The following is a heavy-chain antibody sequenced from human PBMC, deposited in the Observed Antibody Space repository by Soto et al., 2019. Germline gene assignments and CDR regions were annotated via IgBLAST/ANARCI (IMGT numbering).Heavy chain of an antibody. V-gene: IGHV4-34*01. J-gene: IGHJ5*02. Sequence: PSETLSLTCAVYGGSFSGYYWSWIRQPPGKGLEWIGEINHSGSANYNPSLKSRVSISVDTSKNQFSLKLSSVTAADTAVFYCARRYYYDNTGHRAWFDPWGQGTLVTVSS. CDR2: INHSGSA. D-gene: IGHD3-22*01. CDR1: GGSFSGYY. CDR3: ARRYYYDNTGHRAWFDP.